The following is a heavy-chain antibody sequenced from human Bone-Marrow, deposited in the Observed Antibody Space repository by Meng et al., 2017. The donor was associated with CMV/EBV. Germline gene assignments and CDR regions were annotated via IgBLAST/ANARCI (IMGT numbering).Heavy chain of an antibody. D-gene: IGHD2-2*01. J-gene: IGHJ4*02. CDR1: GLTLSSYG. Sequence: GGSLRLSCVASGLTLSSYGLHWVRQVPGKGLEWVADISADGGRKHYEDSVKGRFTISRDNAKNTLYLQMNSLRAEDTAVYYCARERVGVVVPAAQDYWGQGTLVTVSS. CDR2: ISADGGRK. CDR3: ARERVGVVVPAAQDY. V-gene: IGHV3-30*04.